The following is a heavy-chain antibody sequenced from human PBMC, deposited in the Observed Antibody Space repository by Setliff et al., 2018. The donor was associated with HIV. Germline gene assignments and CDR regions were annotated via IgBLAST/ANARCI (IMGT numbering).Heavy chain of an antibody. CDR3: ARRTRRRGSSYGNIYY. CDR2: PGDSDT. J-gene: IGHJ4*02. CDR1: GYSFTSYW. V-gene: IGHV5-51*01. Sequence: PGESLKISCQGSGYSFTSYWIAWVRQMPGKGLEWMGIPGDSDTRYSPSFQGQVTISADKSISTAYLQWRSLQASDTAVYYCARRTRRRGSSYGNIYYWGQGTLVTVSS. D-gene: IGHD5-18*01.